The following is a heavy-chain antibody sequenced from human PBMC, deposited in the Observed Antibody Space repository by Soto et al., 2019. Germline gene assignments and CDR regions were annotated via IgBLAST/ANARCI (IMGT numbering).Heavy chain of an antibody. CDR1: GGGFSGYY. J-gene: IGHJ6*02. CDR3: ARGVGGYCSSTSCYRKLYYYYYGMDV. CDR2: INHSGST. V-gene: IGHV4-34*01. D-gene: IGHD2-2*01. Sequence: SETLSLTCAVYGGGFSGYYWSWSRQPPGKGREWMGGINHSGSTNYNPSLKSRVTISVDTSKSQFSLKLSSVTAADTAVYYCARGVGGYCSSTSCYRKLYYYYYGMDVWGQGTTVTVSS.